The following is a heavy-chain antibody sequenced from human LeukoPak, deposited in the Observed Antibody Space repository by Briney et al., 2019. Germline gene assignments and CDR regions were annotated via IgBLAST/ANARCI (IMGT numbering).Heavy chain of an antibody. Sequence: GGSLRLSCAASGFTFSSYGMHWVRQAPGKGLEWVAVISYDGSNKYYADSVKGRFTISRDNSKNTLYLQMNSLRAEDTAVYYCANREGELLHIGYWGQGTLVTVSS. V-gene: IGHV3-30*18. CDR1: GFTFSSYG. D-gene: IGHD1-26*01. J-gene: IGHJ4*02. CDR2: ISYDGSNK. CDR3: ANREGELLHIGY.